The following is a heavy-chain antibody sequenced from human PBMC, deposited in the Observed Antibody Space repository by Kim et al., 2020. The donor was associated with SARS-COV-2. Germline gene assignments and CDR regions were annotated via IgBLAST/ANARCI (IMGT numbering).Heavy chain of an antibody. CDR3: ARESHYYDSSGYYYSPKSPNLDY. CDR1: GGSISSGSYY. CDR2: IYTSGST. J-gene: IGHJ4*02. D-gene: IGHD3-22*01. V-gene: IGHV4-61*02. Sequence: SETLSLTCTVSGGSISSGSYYWSWIRQPAGKGLEWIGRIYTSGSTNYNPSLKSRVTISVDTSKNQFSLKLSSVTAADTAVYYCARESHYYDSSGYYYSPKSPNLDYWGQGTLVTVSS.